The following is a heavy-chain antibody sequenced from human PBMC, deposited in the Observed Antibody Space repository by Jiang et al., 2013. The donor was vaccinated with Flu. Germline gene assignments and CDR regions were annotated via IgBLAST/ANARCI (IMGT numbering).Heavy chain of an antibody. Sequence: SAISGSGGSTYYADSVKGRFTISRDNSKNTLYLQMNSLRAEDTAVYYCAKDFIVVVPHGFDLWGRGTLVTVSS. D-gene: IGHD2-2*01. V-gene: IGHV3-23*01. CDR3: AKDFIVVVPHGFDL. J-gene: IGHJ2*01. CDR2: ISGSGGST.